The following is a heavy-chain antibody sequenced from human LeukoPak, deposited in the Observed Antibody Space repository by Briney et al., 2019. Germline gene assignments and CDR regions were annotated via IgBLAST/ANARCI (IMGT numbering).Heavy chain of an antibody. CDR2: INSDGSST. CDR3: ARRIQGMAPYYFDY. CDR1: GFTFSSYW. J-gene: IGHJ4*02. D-gene: IGHD5-24*01. Sequence: PGGSLTLSRTASGFTFSSYWMHWVRHAPGKGLVWVSRINSDGSSTSYADSVKGRFTIDRDNAKNTLYLQMNSLRAEDTAVYYCARRIQGMAPYYFDYWGEGTLVTVSS. V-gene: IGHV3-74*01.